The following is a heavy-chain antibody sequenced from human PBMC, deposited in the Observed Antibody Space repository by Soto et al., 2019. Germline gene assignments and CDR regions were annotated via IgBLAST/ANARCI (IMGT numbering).Heavy chain of an antibody. CDR1: GFTFNNYG. D-gene: IGHD6-13*01. CDR3: AKDQGIAASHGID. CDR2: ISNDGSDK. J-gene: IGHJ3*01. Sequence: QVQLVESGGGVVQPGTSLRLSCAASGFTFNNYGMHWVRQAPGTGLEWVAAISNDGSDKYYADSVKGRLTISRDNCKNTLYLQMDSLRAEDTAVYYCAKDQGIAASHGIDWGQGTMVTVSS. V-gene: IGHV3-30*18.